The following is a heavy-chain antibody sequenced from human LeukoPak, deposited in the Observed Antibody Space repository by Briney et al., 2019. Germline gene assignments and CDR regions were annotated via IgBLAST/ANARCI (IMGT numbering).Heavy chain of an antibody. CDR3: AREYSGSYYAGVTWFDP. D-gene: IGHD1-26*01. CDR2: ICSSSSYI. J-gene: IGHJ5*02. Sequence: GGSLRLSCAASGFTFSSYNMNWVRLAPGKGLEWDSSICSSSSYIYYADSVKGRFTISRDNAKNSLYLQMNSLRVEDTAVYYCAREYSGSYYAGVTWFDPWGQGTLVTVSS. V-gene: IGHV3-21*01. CDR1: GFTFSSYN.